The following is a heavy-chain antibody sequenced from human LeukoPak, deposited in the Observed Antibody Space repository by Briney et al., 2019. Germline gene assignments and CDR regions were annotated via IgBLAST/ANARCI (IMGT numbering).Heavy chain of an antibody. CDR1: GITFSSHA. CDR3: AKGGAATMRDGYNYYYYYMEV. CDR2: ISGSGGHT. D-gene: IGHD5-24*01. Sequence: PGGSLRLSCAASGITFSSHAMSWVRQAPGKGLEWVSLISGSGGHTYYGDSVKGRFTISRDNSPNRLYLQMNSLRPEDTAVYYCAKGGAATMRDGYNYYYYYMEVWGRGTTVTVSS. V-gene: IGHV3-23*01. J-gene: IGHJ6*03.